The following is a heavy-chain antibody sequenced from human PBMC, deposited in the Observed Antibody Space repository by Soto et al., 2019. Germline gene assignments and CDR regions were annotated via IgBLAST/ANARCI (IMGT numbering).Heavy chain of an antibody. CDR3: ARYSAASGTYYFDY. Sequence: QVQLQESGPGLVQPSGTLSLTCAVSGDSISGTNWWSWVRQPPGKGLQWIGEIHHSGSTNYNPSRKSRVTTSVDRSKNQFSLNLNSVSAADTAVYFCARYSAASGTYYFDYWGRGALVTVSS. J-gene: IGHJ4*02. V-gene: IGHV4-4*02. CDR1: GDSISGTNW. D-gene: IGHD6-13*01. CDR2: IHHSGST.